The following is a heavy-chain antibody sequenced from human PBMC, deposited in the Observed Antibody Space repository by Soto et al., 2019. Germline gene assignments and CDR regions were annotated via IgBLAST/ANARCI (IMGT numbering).Heavy chain of an antibody. CDR3: ARSLRYNWKGSFY. CDR2: INHSGST. V-gene: IGHV4-34*01. Sequence: QVQLQQWGAGLLKPSETLSLTCAVYGGSFSGYYWSWIRQPPGKGLEWIGEINHSGSTNYNPSLKSRVTISVDTSKNQFSLKLSSVTAADTAVYYCARSLRYNWKGSFYWGQGTLVTVSS. CDR1: GGSFSGYY. D-gene: IGHD1-20*01. J-gene: IGHJ4*02.